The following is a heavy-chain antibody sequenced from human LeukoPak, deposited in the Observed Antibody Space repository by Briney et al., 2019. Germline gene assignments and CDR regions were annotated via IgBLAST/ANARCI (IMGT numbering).Heavy chain of an antibody. CDR1: GASISSYY. CDR2: VFYTGTT. Sequence: SETLSLTCSVSGASISSYYWSWIRQPPGKGLEWIGYVFYTGTTNYNPSLKSRVTISVDTSKNQFSLKLSSVTAADTAVYYCARGAVYDSSGYYYVLGYFDYWGQGTLVTVSS. V-gene: IGHV4-59*01. J-gene: IGHJ4*02. CDR3: ARGAVYDSSGYYYVLGYFDY. D-gene: IGHD3-22*01.